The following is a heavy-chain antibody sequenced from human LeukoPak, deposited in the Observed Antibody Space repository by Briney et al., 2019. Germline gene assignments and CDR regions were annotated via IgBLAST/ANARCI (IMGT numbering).Heavy chain of an antibody. D-gene: IGHD3-9*01. CDR1: GYSFTSYW. CDR2: IYPGDSDT. Sequence: GESLKISCKGSGYSFTSYWIGWVRQMPGKGLEWMGIIYPGDSDTRYSPSFQGQVTISADKSISTAYLQWSSLKASDTAMDYCARLSPETYDILTGYYRYYFDYWGQGTLVTVSS. CDR3: ARLSPETYDILTGYYRYYFDY. V-gene: IGHV5-51*01. J-gene: IGHJ4*02.